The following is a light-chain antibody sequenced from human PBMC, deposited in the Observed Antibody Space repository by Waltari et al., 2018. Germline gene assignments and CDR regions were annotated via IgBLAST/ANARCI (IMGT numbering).Light chain of an antibody. J-gene: IGLJ3*02. Sequence: QSALTQPASVSGSPGQSITLSCTGPSSDIGYYNLVPWYQQDPVKAPKVIIYEVNKRPSGVSNRFSGSKSGNTASLTISGLQAEDEADYYCCSYIGDSAWVFGGGTKVTVL. CDR3: CSYIGDSAWV. V-gene: IGLV2-23*02. CDR2: EVN. CDR1: SSDIGYYNL.